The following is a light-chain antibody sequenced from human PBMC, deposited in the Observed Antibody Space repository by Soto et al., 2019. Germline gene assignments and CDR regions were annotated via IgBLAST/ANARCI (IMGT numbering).Light chain of an antibody. V-gene: IGLV1-40*01. Sequence: QSVLTQPPSVSGAPGQTVTISCTGSSSNIGTGYDVHWYQQLPGTAPKLLIYGNNNRPSGVPDRFSASKSGTSASLAITGLQAEDEADYYCQSYDNTLSSSEVVFGGGTKVTVL. J-gene: IGLJ2*01. CDR3: QSYDNTLSSSEVV. CDR2: GNN. CDR1: SSNIGTGYD.